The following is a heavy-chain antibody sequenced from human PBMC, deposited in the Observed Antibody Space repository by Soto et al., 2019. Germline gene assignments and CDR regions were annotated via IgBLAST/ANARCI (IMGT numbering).Heavy chain of an antibody. D-gene: IGHD3-9*01. CDR3: ARVYYDILTGPGNYYYYYYMDV. J-gene: IGHJ6*03. V-gene: IGHV3-7*04. CDR2: IKQDGSEK. CDR1: GFTFSSYW. Sequence: EVQLVESGGGLVQPGGSLRLSCAASGFTFSSYWMSWVRQAPGKGLEWVANIKQDGSEKYYVDSVKGRFTISRDNAKNSLYLQMNSLRAEDTAVYYCARVYYDILTGPGNYYYYYYMDVWGKGTTVTVSS.